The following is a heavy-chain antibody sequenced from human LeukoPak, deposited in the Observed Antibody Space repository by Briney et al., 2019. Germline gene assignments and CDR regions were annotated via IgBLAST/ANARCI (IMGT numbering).Heavy chain of an antibody. Sequence: SVKVSCKASGGTFSSYAISWVRQAPEQGLEWMGGIIPIFGTANYAQKFQGRVTITTDESTSTAYMELSSLRSEDTAVYYCARGEGYCSGGSCSNYYYYYMDVWGKGTTVTVSS. J-gene: IGHJ6*03. CDR1: GGTFSSYA. CDR3: ARGEGYCSGGSCSNYYYYYMDV. CDR2: IIPIFGTA. V-gene: IGHV1-69*05. D-gene: IGHD2-15*01.